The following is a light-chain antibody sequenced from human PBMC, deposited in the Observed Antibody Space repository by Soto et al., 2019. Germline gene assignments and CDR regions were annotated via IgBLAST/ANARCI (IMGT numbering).Light chain of an antibody. Sequence: DIQMTQSPSSLSASVGDRVTITCQASPDIKNSLNWYQQKPGKAPKVLIFDASNLEPGVPSRFSGSGYGTDFTFTISSLQPEDIATYYCQHYDNLRALTFGGGTKVEIK. CDR3: QHYDNLRALT. V-gene: IGKV1-33*01. CDR2: DAS. CDR1: PDIKNS. J-gene: IGKJ4*01.